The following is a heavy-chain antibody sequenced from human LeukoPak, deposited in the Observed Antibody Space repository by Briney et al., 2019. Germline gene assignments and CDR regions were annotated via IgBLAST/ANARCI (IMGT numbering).Heavy chain of an antibody. CDR2: ISGSGGST. Sequence: GGSLRLSCAASGFTFSTYWMHWVRQAPGKGLEWVSAISGSGGSTYYADSVKGRFTISRDNSKNTLYLQMNSLRAEDTAVYYCAKDPGYNWNDVYFDYWGQGTLVTVSS. CDR1: GFTFSTYW. D-gene: IGHD1-20*01. CDR3: AKDPGYNWNDVYFDY. V-gene: IGHV3-23*01. J-gene: IGHJ4*02.